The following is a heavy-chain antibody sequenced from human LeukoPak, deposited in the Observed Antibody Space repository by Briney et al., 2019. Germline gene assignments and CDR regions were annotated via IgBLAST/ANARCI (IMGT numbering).Heavy chain of an antibody. D-gene: IGHD6-13*01. V-gene: IGHV4-59*01. CDR2: IYYSGST. CDR3: ARLSRIAAAGRYDYHSLDV. Sequence: SETLSLTCSVSGGSISGYYWSWIRQPPGKGLEWIAYIYYSGSTNYNPSLKSRVTISVDTSKNQFSLKLTSVTAADTAVYYCARLSRIAAAGRYDYHSLDVWGKGTTVTASS. CDR1: GGSISGYY. J-gene: IGHJ6*04.